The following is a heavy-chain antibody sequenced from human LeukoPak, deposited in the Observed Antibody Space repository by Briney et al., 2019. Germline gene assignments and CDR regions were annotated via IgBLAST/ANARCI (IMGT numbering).Heavy chain of an antibody. Sequence: GGSLRLSCAASGFTFSSYAMSWVRQAPGKGLEWVSAISGSGGRTYYADSVKGRFTISRDNSKNTLYLQMNRLRAEDTAVYYCAKVLVYERSGDDAFDIWGQGTMVTVSS. D-gene: IGHD3-22*01. CDR3: AKVLVYERSGDDAFDI. CDR2: ISGSGGRT. CDR1: GFTFSSYA. J-gene: IGHJ3*02. V-gene: IGHV3-23*01.